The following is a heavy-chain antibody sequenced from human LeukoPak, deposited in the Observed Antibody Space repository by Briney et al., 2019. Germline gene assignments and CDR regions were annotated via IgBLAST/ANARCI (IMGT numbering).Heavy chain of an antibody. D-gene: IGHD3-9*01. CDR1: GFTFSAYG. CDR3: FFFKQKTAYEILTGYCLDY. CDR2: ISYDGSNK. J-gene: IGHJ4*02. Sequence: GRSLNLSFAASGFTFSAYGMHWSRQAPSKGLEWVAVISYDGSNKYYAASVKGRFTISRDNSKNTLYLQMNSLRAEDTAVYYFFFFKQKTAYEILTGYCLDYWGQGTLVTVSS. V-gene: IGHV3-30*03.